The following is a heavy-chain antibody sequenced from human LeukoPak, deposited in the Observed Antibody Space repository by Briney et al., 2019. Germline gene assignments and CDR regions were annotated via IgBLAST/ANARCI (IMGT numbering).Heavy chain of an antibody. CDR3: AKDPSGQQLVFDY. V-gene: IGHV3-23*01. J-gene: IGHJ4*02. Sequence: GGSLRLSCAASGFTFSSYPMSWVRQAPGKGLEWVSAISGSGSSTYYADSVKGRFTISRDNSKNTLYLQMNSLRAEDTGVYYCAKDPSGQQLVFDYWGQGTLVTVSS. CDR2: ISGSGSST. CDR1: GFTFSSYP. D-gene: IGHD6-13*01.